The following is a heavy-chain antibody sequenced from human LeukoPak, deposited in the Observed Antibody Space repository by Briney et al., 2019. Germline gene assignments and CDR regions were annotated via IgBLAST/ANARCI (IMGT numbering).Heavy chain of an antibody. J-gene: IGHJ6*02. Sequence: GGSLRLSCAASGFTFSSYWMSWVRQAPGKGLEWVANIKQDGSEKYYVDSVKGRFTISRDNAKNSLYLQMNSLRAEDTAVYYCARDQGGSGWFYYYYGMDVWGQGTTVTVSS. CDR2: IKQDGSEK. V-gene: IGHV3-7*01. CDR1: GFTFSSYW. D-gene: IGHD6-19*01. CDR3: ARDQGGSGWFYYYYGMDV.